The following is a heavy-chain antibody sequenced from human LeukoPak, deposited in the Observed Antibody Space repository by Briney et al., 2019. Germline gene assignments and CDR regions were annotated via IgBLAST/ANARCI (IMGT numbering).Heavy chain of an antibody. D-gene: IGHD2-2*01. CDR2: IYTSGST. J-gene: IGHJ4*02. CDR3: ARDSFGTSRPSDY. CDR1: GGSITSSSYY. V-gene: IGHV4-39*06. Sequence: SETLSLSCTVSGGSITSSSYYWGWLRQPPGKGLEWIGRIYTSGSTNYNPSLESRVTMSVDTTKHKFPLNLSSVTAADTAVYYCARDSFGTSRPSDYWGQGTLVTVSS.